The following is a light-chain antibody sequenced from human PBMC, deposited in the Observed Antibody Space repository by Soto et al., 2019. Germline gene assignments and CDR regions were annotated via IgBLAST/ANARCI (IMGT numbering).Light chain of an antibody. CDR3: QQYNSYPT. J-gene: IGKJ4*01. CDR2: KAS. V-gene: IGKV1-5*03. CDR1: QSISSW. Sequence: DIQMTQSPSTLSASVGDRDTFTCRASQSISSWLAWYQQKPGKAPKLLIYKASSLESGVPSRFSGSGSGTEFTLTISSLQPDDFATYYCQQYNSYPTFGGGTKVEIK.